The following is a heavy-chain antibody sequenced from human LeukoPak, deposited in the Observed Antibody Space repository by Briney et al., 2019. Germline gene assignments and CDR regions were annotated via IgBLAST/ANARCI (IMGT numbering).Heavy chain of an antibody. Sequence: AASVKVSCTASGYTFTSYDINWVRQATGQGLEWMGWMNPNSGNTGYAQKFQGRVTMTRNTSISTAYMELSSLRSEDTAVYYCARPPPGPYYYYYGMDVWGQGTTVTVSS. CDR3: ARPPPGPYYYYYGMDV. J-gene: IGHJ6*02. CDR1: GYTFTSYD. V-gene: IGHV1-8*01. CDR2: MNPNSGNT.